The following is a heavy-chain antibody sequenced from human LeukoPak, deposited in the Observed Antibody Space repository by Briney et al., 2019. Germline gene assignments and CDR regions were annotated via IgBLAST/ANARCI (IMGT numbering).Heavy chain of an antibody. V-gene: IGHV4-59*01. Sequence: SETLSLTCSVSGGSISDYFWSWVRQSPGKGLEWIGFMHHSGSTNYNPSLKSRVTISVDTSKNQFSLRLTSVTAADTAVYYCARSPLRWFGELLGYFDYWGQGTLVTVSS. CDR2: MHHSGST. CDR3: ARSPLRWFGELLGYFDY. J-gene: IGHJ4*02. CDR1: GGSISDYF. D-gene: IGHD3-10*01.